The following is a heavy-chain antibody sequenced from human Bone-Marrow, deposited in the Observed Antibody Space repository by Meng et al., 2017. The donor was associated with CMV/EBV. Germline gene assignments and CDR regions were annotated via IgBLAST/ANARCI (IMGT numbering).Heavy chain of an antibody. CDR1: GFIFSGYS. V-gene: IGHV3-21*01. D-gene: IGHD1-26*01. CDR3: ATREGMGHTVD. CDR2: ISSSSRYI. J-gene: IGHJ4*02. Sequence: GESLKISCAASGFIFSGYSMNWVRQAPGKGLEWVSMISSSSRYIYYADSVKGRFTISRDNANNLLYLQMNSLTAEDTAFYYCATREGMGHTVDWGQGTLVTGSS.